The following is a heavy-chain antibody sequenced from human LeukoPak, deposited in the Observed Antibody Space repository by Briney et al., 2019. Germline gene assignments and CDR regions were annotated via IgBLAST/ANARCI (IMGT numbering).Heavy chain of an antibody. CDR1: GFTFSSYG. CDR2: IWYDGSNK. CDR3: ARDLSTASYYFDY. D-gene: IGHD2-2*01. J-gene: IGHJ4*02. V-gene: IGHV3-33*01. Sequence: PPGGSLRLSCAASGFTFSSYGVHWVRQAPGKGLEWVAVIWYDGSNKYYADSVKGRFTISRDNSKNTLYLQMNSLRAEDTAVYYRARDLSTASYYFDYWGQGTLVTVSS.